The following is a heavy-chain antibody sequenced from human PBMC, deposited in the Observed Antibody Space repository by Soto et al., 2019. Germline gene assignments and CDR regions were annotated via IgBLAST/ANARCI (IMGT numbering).Heavy chain of an antibody. J-gene: IGHJ6*02. CDR2: IWYDGSNK. D-gene: IGHD3-3*01. Sequence: GGSLRLSCAASGFTFSSYGMHWVRQAPGKGLEWVAVIWYDGSNKYYADSVKGRFTISRDNSKNTLYLQMNSLRAEDTAVYYCARDPPRITIFGVVIARGYYYGMDVWGQGTTVTVSS. CDR1: GFTFSSYG. V-gene: IGHV3-33*01. CDR3: ARDPPRITIFGVVIARGYYYGMDV.